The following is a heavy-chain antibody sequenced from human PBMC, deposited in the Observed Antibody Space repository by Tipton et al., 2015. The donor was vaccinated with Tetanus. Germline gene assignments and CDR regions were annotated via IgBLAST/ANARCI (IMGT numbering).Heavy chain of an antibody. CDR2: ILHDGSST. V-gene: IGHV3-30*18. CDR1: GFTFSDYS. CDR3: AKTMVRGLLSPFAP. Sequence: SLRLSCAASGFTFSDYSMNWVRQAPGKGLEWVALILHDGSSTYYADSVKGRFTVSRDNSKNTLFLQMSSLRGEDTAVYYCAKTMVRGLLSPFAPWGQGTLVTVSS. J-gene: IGHJ5*02. D-gene: IGHD3-10*01.